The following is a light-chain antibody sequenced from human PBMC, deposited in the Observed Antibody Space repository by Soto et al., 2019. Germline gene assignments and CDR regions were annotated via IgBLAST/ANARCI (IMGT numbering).Light chain of an antibody. V-gene: IGKV1-9*01. CDR2: AAS. CDR1: RDITDY. Sequence: DIRMTQSPSSLSASVGDRVTITCRASRDITDYLAWYQQKPGQVPKLLIYAASTLQSGVPSRFSGSGSGTDFTLTISSLQPEDFATYYCQQLESYPSTFGGGTKVAIK. CDR3: QQLESYPST. J-gene: IGKJ4*01.